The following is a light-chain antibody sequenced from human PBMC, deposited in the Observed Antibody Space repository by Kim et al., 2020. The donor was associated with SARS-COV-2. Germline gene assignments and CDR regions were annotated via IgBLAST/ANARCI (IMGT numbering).Light chain of an antibody. CDR2: AAS. CDR3: QKNNTAPWT. Sequence: DIQMTQSPSSLSASVGDRVTITCRASRGIHNYLAWYQQKPGKDPKLLIYAASTLHSGVPSRFSGSGSGTDFTLIISSLQPEDVATYYCQKNNTAPWTFGQGTKVDIK. V-gene: IGKV1-27*01. J-gene: IGKJ1*01. CDR1: RGIHNY.